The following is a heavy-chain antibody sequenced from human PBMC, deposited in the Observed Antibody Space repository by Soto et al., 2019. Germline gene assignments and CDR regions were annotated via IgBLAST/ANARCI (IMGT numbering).Heavy chain of an antibody. Sequence: PGESLKISCKGSGYSFTSYWIGWVRQMPGKGLEWMGIIYPGDSDTRYSPSFQGQVTISADKSISTAYLQWSSLKASDTAMYYCARTTIAVAGTGVDYYYYGMDVWGQGTTVTSP. CDR2: IYPGDSDT. V-gene: IGHV5-51*01. D-gene: IGHD6-19*01. J-gene: IGHJ6*02. CDR3: ARTTIAVAGTGVDYYYYGMDV. CDR1: GYSFTSYW.